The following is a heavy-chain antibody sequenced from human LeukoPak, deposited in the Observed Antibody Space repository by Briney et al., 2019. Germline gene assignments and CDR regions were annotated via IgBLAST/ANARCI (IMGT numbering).Heavy chain of an antibody. J-gene: IGHJ4*02. V-gene: IGHV4-30-4*08. D-gene: IGHD2-2*01. CDR1: GGSFSSTTYY. CDR3: ARGDGRYQLLPYFDY. Sequence: SETLSLTCSISGGSFSSTTYYWAWIRQPPGKGLEWIGYIYYSGSTYYNPSLKSRVTISVDTSKNQFSLKLSSVTAADTAVYYCARGDGRYQLLPYFDYWGQGTLVTVSS. CDR2: IYYSGST.